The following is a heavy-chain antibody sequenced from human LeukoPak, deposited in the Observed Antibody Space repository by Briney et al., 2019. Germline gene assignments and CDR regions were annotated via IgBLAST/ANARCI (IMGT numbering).Heavy chain of an antibody. D-gene: IGHD2-2*01. CDR3: ARNQYAGYDPYYFDY. CDR2: IRSRTYGGTT. CDR1: GFTFGAYA. Sequence: GGSLRLSCTASGFTFGAYAMTWVRQAPGKGLEWVSFIRSRTYGGTTEYAASVKGRFTISRDDSKSIAYLQMNSLKTEDTAVYYCARNQYAGYDPYYFDYWGQGTLVTVSS. J-gene: IGHJ4*02. V-gene: IGHV3-49*04.